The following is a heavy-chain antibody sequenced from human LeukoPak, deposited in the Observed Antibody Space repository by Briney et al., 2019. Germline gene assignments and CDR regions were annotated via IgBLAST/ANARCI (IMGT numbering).Heavy chain of an antibody. CDR2: IYYSGST. CDR3: ARLREDYGGNSRFDY. Sequence: PSETLSLTCTASGGSISSYYWSWIRQPPGKGLEWIGYIYYSGSTNYNPSLKSRVTISVDTSKNQFSLKLSSVTAADTAVYYCARLREDYGGNSRFDYWGQGTLVTVSS. D-gene: IGHD4-23*01. J-gene: IGHJ4*02. V-gene: IGHV4-59*01. CDR1: GGSISSYY.